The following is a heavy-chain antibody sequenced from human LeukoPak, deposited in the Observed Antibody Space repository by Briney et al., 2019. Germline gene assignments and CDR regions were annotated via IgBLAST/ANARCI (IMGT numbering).Heavy chain of an antibody. CDR1: GGTFSSYA. Sequence: SVKVSCKASGGTFSSYAISWVRQAPGQGLEWMGRIIPIFGIANYAQKFQGRVTITADKSTSTAYMELSSLRSEDTAVYYCARDRVGTEFTMVRGVLQIDAFDIWGQGTMVTVSS. J-gene: IGHJ3*02. D-gene: IGHD3-10*01. CDR2: IIPIFGIA. CDR3: ARDRVGTEFTMVRGVLQIDAFDI. V-gene: IGHV1-69*04.